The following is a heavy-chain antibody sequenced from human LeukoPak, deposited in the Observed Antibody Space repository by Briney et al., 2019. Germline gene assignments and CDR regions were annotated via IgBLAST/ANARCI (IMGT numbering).Heavy chain of an antibody. CDR1: GGSISSYY. V-gene: IGHV4-59*01. D-gene: IGHD3-10*01. CDR3: ARDQRYYGSGSYDAFDI. Sequence: NPSETLSLTCSVSGGSISSYYWSWLRQPPRKGLEWIGYIYYSGSTNYNPSLKSRVTISVDTSKNQFSLKLSSVTAADTAVYYCARDQRYYGSGSYDAFDIWGQGTMVTVSS. CDR2: IYYSGST. J-gene: IGHJ3*02.